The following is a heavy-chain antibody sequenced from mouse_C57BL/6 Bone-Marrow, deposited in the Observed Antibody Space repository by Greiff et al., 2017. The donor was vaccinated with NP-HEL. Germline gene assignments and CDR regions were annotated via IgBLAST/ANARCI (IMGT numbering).Heavy chain of an antibody. J-gene: IGHJ1*03. CDR1: GYTFTDYN. V-gene: IGHV1-22*01. CDR3: ARGGGFTTVVAHWYFDV. D-gene: IGHD1-1*01. Sequence: EVQLQQSGPELVKPGASVKMSCKASGYTFTDYNMHWVKQSHGKSLEWIGYINPNNGGTSYNQKFKGKATLTVNKSSSTAYMELRSLTAEDSAGYYCARGGGFTTVVAHWYFDVWGTGTTVTVSS. CDR2: INPNNGGT.